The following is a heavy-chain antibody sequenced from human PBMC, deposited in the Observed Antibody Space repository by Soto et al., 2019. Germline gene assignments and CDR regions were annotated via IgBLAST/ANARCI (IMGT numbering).Heavy chain of an antibody. CDR2: IIPMFGTA. V-gene: IGHV1-69*12. Sequence: QVQLVQSGAEVKKPESSVKVSCKAPGGTFSTYAISWVRQAPGQGLEWMGGIIPMFGTANYAQRFQDRVTLTAEESPNTVYMELSRLRSEDTAVYFSASGIQLWLRRINNGYSGWGQGPLVTVSS. J-gene: IGHJ4*02. CDR1: GGTFSTYA. D-gene: IGHD5-18*01. CDR3: ASGIQLWLRRINNGYSG.